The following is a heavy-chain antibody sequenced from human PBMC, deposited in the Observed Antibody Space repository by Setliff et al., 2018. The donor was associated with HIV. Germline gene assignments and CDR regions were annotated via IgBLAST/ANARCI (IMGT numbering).Heavy chain of an antibody. Sequence: SVKVSCKASGGTFSTYGIAWVRQAPGQGLEWMGGIIPILGISNYAQKFQGRVTITADKFTSTAYMELSSLRSEDTAMYYCARAGAGSWYIYWGQGTLVTVSS. CDR3: ARAGAGSWYIY. D-gene: IGHD6-13*01. CDR1: GGTFSTYG. CDR2: IIPILGIS. J-gene: IGHJ4*02. V-gene: IGHV1-69*10.